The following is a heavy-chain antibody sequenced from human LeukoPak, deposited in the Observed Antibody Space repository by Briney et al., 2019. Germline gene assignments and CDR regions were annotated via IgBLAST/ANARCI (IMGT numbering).Heavy chain of an antibody. V-gene: IGHV4-4*07. CDR2: IHSSGST. D-gene: IGHD1-20*01. Sequence: PSETLSLTCTVSGASISSYYWSWIRQPAGKGLEWIGRIHSSGSTNYHPSLKSRVTMSVDTSKNQFSLKLRYVTAADTAVYYCARDRGDKWKYSIWAYLDPWGQGTPVTVSS. J-gene: IGHJ5*02. CDR1: GASISSYY. CDR3: ARDRGDKWKYSIWAYLDP.